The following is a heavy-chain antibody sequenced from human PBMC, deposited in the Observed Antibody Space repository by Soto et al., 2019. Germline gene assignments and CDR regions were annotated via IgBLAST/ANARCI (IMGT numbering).Heavy chain of an antibody. CDR3: ARDRDYRYYYYYMDV. CDR1: GFTFSSHA. D-gene: IGHD4-17*01. Sequence: PGGSLRLSCAASGFTFSSHAMGWLRQTPGTGPEWVAFVDGSGGDTSYADSVKGRFTISRDNSDNLLYLHMNSLRAEDTGRYFCARDRDYRYYYYYMDVWGKGTTVTVSS. J-gene: IGHJ6*03. V-gene: IGHV3-23*01. CDR2: VDGSGGDT.